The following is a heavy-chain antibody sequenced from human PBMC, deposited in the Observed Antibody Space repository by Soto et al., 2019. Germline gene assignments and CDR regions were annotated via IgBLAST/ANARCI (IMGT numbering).Heavy chain of an antibody. J-gene: IGHJ4*02. Sequence: SETLSLTCTVSAASSGRSSYFWGRIRQPPGKGLEWIGSLYYSGSAYYNPSLYSRVTISADTSKNLLSLKLRSVAAADTAVYYCARRDRGGNGGKSFPFWGQGTLVTVSS. CDR2: LYYSGSA. V-gene: IGHV4-39*01. CDR3: ARRDRGGNGGKSFPF. CDR1: AASSGRSSYF. D-gene: IGHD5-12*01.